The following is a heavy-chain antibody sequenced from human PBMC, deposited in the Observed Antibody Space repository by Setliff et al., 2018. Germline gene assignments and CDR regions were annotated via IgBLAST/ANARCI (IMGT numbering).Heavy chain of an antibody. D-gene: IGHD3-10*01. CDR2: FYHSASS. Sequence: SETLSLTCNVSGGSISSDYWSWIRQPPGKALEWIGYFYHSASSNYNPSLKGRVTMSADTSKNQLYLSLTSVSVADTAMYYCARSHYYASGNSHYYYMDVWGKGTAVTVAS. J-gene: IGHJ6*03. CDR3: ARSHYYASGNSHYYYMDV. V-gene: IGHV4-59*08. CDR1: GGSISSDY.